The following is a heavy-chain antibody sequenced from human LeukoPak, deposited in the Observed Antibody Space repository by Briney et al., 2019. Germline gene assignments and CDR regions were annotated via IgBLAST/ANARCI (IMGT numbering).Heavy chain of an antibody. D-gene: IGHD1-26*01. V-gene: IGHV3-23*01. CDR3: AQRGVQGYMDV. CDR2: INGDGEYT. Sequence: GGSLRLSCADSGFSFGGFYMHWVRQAPGQGLEWVSSINGDGEYTVYAASVKGRFTISRDNSKNTLILQMSSLRAEDTTLYYCAQRGVQGYMDVWGKGTTVIVSS. J-gene: IGHJ6*03. CDR1: GFSFGGFY.